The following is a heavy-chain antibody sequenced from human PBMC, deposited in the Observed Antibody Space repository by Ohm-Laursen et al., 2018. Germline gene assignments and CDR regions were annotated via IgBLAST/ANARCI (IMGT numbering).Heavy chain of an antibody. J-gene: IGHJ4*02. CDR2: IDWDDDK. V-gene: IGHV2-5*08. CDR1: GFSLSTSKMC. D-gene: IGHD1-26*01. CDR3: AHEQVGATGY. Sequence: PTQTLTLTSTFSGFSLSTSKMCVNWIRQPPGKALEWLARIDWDDDKRYSPSLKSRLTITKDTSKNQVVLTMTNMDPVDTATYYCAHEQVGATGYWGQGTLVTVSS.